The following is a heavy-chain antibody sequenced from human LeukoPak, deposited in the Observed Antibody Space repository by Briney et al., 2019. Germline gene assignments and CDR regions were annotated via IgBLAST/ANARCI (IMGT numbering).Heavy chain of an antibody. D-gene: IGHD4-17*01. V-gene: IGHV4-39*01. CDR2: IYYSGST. Sequence: SETLSLTCTVSGGSISSSSYYWGWIRHPPGKGLEWIGSIYYSGSTYYNPSLKSRVTISVDTSKNQFSLKLSSVAAADTAVYYCARNLHDYGDYAWFDPWGQGTLVTVSS. CDR3: ARNLHDYGDYAWFDP. CDR1: GGSISSSSYY. J-gene: IGHJ5*02.